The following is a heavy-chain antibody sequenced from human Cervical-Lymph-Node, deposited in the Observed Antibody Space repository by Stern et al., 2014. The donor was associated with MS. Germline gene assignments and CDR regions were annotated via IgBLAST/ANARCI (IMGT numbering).Heavy chain of an antibody. V-gene: IGHV1-3*01. CDR3: ARGLSGTYYYYGMDV. Sequence: QVQHVQSGAEVKKPGASVKVSCKASGYTFTTHVLHWVRQAPGQVLEWMGWINAGNANTLYSQKFQGRLTLTRDTSARTGYMELSSLRSEDTAVYYCARGLSGTYYYYGMDVWGQGTTVTVSS. CDR2: INAGNANT. D-gene: IGHD3-10*01. CDR1: GYTFTTHV. J-gene: IGHJ6*02.